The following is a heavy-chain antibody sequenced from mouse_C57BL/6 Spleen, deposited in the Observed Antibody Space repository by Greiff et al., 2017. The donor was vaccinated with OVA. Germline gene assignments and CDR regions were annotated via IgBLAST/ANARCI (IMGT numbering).Heavy chain of an antibody. CDR1: GYTFTSYW. CDR2: IDPSDSYT. J-gene: IGHJ2*01. D-gene: IGHD1-1*01. V-gene: IGHV1-50*01. CDR3: ASYGSFDY. Sequence: QVHVKQPGAELVKPGASVKLSCKASGYTFTSYWMQWVKQRPGQGLEWIGEIDPSDSYTNYNQKFKGKATLTVDTSSSTAYMQLSSLTSEDSAVYYCASYGSFDYWGQGTTLTVSS.